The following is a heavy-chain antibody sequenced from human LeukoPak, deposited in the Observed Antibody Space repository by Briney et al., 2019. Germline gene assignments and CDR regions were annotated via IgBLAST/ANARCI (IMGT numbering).Heavy chain of an antibody. CDR1: GYTFTSYY. Sequence: ASVKVSCKASGYTFTSYYMHWVRQAPGQGLEWMGIINPSGGSTSYAQKFQGRVTMTRDTSTSTVYMELSSLRSEDTAVYYCARVIAVADNDGNWFDPWGQGTLVTVSS. V-gene: IGHV1-46*01. D-gene: IGHD6-19*01. CDR3: ARVIAVADNDGNWFDP. CDR2: INPSGGST. J-gene: IGHJ5*02.